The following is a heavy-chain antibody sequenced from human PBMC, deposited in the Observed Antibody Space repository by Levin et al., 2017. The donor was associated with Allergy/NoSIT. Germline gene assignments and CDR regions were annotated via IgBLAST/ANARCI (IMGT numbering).Heavy chain of an antibody. CDR3: ARDRGYYGSGSYDAFDI. D-gene: IGHD3-10*01. CDR2: ISYDGSNK. Sequence: GESLKISCAASGFTFSSYAMHWVRQAPGKGLEWVAVISYDGSNKYYADSVKGRFTISRDNSKNTLYLQMNSLRAEDTAVYYCARDRGYYGSGSYDAFDIWGQGTMVTVSS. J-gene: IGHJ3*02. CDR1: GFTFSSYA. V-gene: IGHV3-30-3*01.